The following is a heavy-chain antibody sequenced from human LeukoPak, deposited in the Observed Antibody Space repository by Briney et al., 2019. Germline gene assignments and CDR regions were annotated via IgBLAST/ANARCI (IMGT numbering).Heavy chain of an antibody. V-gene: IGHV3-23*01. D-gene: IGHD2-21*01. CDR1: GFTFSSYA. CDR3: AKHIPYLDY. CDR2: IRASGGTA. J-gene: IGHJ4*02. Sequence: GGTLRLSCSASGFTFSSYAMSWVRQAPGKGLEWVSAIRASGGTAYYADSVKGRFTISGDNSKNTLYLQMYSLRAEDTAVYYCAKHIPYLDYWGQGTLVTVSS.